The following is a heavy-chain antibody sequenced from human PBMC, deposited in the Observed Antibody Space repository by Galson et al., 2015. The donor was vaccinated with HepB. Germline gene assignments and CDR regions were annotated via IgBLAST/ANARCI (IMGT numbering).Heavy chain of an antibody. Sequence: SETLSLTCTVSGGSISSSSYYWGWIRQPPGKGLEWIGSIYYSGSTYYNPSLKSRVTISVDTSKNQFSLKLSSVTAADTAVYYCARHVDEDYYYYGMDVWGQGTTVTVSS. CDR2: IYYSGST. CDR3: ARHVDEDYYYYGMDV. D-gene: IGHD2-21*01. CDR1: GGSISSSSYY. V-gene: IGHV4-39*07. J-gene: IGHJ6*02.